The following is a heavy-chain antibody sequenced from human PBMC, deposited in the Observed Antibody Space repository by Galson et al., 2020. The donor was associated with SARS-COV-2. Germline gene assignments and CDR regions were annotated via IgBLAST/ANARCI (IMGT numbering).Heavy chain of an antibody. J-gene: IGHJ4*02. D-gene: IGHD3-10*01. V-gene: IGHV3-7*01. Sequence: TGGSLRLSCAASGFSFTSYWMTWVRQAPGKGLEWVASLNEGGGAKYYVDSVQGRFTISRDNAKKSLYLQMNSVRAEDTAVYFCASPRSGYWGQGTLVIVSS. CDR2: LNEGGGAK. CDR3: ASPRSGY. CDR1: GFSFTSYW.